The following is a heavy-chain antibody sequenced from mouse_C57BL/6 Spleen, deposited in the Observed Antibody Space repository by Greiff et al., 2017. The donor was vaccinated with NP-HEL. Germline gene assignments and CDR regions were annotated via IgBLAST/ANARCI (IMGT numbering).Heavy chain of an antibody. D-gene: IGHD1-1*01. J-gene: IGHJ4*01. CDR3: AREGYGSSYVNYAMDY. CDR2: INYDGSST. CDR1: GFTFSDYY. Sequence: EVKLVESEGGLVQPGSSMKLSCTASGFTFSDYYMAWVRQVPEKGLEWVANINYDGSSTYYLDSLKSRFIISRDNAKNILYLQMSSLKSEDTATYYCAREGYGSSYVNYAMDYWGQGTSFTVSS. V-gene: IGHV5-16*01.